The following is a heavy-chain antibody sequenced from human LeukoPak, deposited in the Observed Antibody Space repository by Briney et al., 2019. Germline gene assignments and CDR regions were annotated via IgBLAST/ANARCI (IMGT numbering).Heavy chain of an antibody. CDR3: ARGVVVVPAAIRSTYWFDP. V-gene: IGHV4-4*07. Sequence: SETLSLTCTVSGRSISSYYWSWIRQPAGKGLEWIGRIYTNGSTNYKPSLKSRVTMSVDTSNNQFSLKLSSVTAADTAVYYCARGVVVVPAAIRSTYWFDPWGQGTLVTVSS. CDR2: IYTNGST. CDR1: GRSISSYY. J-gene: IGHJ5*02. D-gene: IGHD2-2*02.